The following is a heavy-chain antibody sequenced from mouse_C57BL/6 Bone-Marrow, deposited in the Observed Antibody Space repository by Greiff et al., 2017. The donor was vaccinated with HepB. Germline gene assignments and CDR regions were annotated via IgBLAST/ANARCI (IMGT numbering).Heavy chain of an antibody. CDR2: INPSSGYT. V-gene: IGHV1-4*01. J-gene: IGHJ2*01. D-gene: IGHD2-4*01. CDR3: ARYDYDDYFDC. CDR1: GYTFTSYT. Sequence: QVQLQQSGAELARPGASVKMSCTASGYTFTSYTMHWVKQRPGQGLEWIGYINPSSGYTEYNQKFKDKATVTADKSSCTAYMQLSSLTAEDSAYYYCARYDYDDYFDCCGQGTTLTVSS.